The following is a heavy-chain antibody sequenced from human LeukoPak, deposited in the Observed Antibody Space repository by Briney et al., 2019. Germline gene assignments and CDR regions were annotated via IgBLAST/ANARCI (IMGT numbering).Heavy chain of an antibody. Sequence: SETLSLTCTVSGGSISSYYWSWIRQPPGKGLEWIGYIYYSGSTNYNPSLKSRVTISVDTSKNQFSLKLSSVTAADTAVYYCARAYYGSGSLGFSWFDPWGQGTLVTVSS. V-gene: IGHV4-59*01. J-gene: IGHJ5*02. CDR1: GGSISSYY. D-gene: IGHD3-10*01. CDR2: IYYSGST. CDR3: ARAYYGSGSLGFSWFDP.